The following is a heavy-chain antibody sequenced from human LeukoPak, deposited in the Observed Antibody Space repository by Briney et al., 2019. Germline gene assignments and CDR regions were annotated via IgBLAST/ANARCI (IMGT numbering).Heavy chain of an antibody. V-gene: IGHV4-4*07. Sequence: SETLSLTCTFSGGSITSYYWSWIRQPAGKGLEWIGRIHTSGSTNYNPSLKSRVTMSVDTSKNQFSLKLSSVTAADTAVYYCANSGLNRFEYWGQGALVTVSS. CDR3: ANSGLNRFEY. CDR1: GGSITSYY. CDR2: IHTSGST. J-gene: IGHJ4*02. D-gene: IGHD2-15*01.